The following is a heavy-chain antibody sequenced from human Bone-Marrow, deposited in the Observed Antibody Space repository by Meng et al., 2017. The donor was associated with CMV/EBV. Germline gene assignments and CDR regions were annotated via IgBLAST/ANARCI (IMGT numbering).Heavy chain of an antibody. V-gene: IGHV3-21*01. CDR3: ARSQLRFLEWLSTLYYFDY. J-gene: IGHJ4*02. Sequence: GGSLRLSCAASGFTFSSYSMNWVRQAPGKGLEWVSSISSSSSYIYCADSVKGRFTIIRDNAKNSLYLQMDSLRAEDTAVYYCARSQLRFLEWLSTLYYFDYWGQGTLVTVSS. CDR1: GFTFSSYS. D-gene: IGHD3-3*01. CDR2: ISSSSSYI.